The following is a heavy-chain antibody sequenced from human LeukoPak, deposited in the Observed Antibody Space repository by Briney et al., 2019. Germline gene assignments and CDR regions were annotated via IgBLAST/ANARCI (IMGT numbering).Heavy chain of an antibody. CDR1: GFTFTTYW. V-gene: IGHV3-7*01. CDR2: IKQDGTEK. J-gene: IGHJ4*02. Sequence: GGSLRLSCEASGFTFTTYWLGWVRQPPGKGLEWVANIKQDGTEKYYVDSVKGRFTIARDNAKNSVYLEMNSLRADDTAVYYCARSARLMKGVVEVTALDDWGQGTLVTVSS. D-gene: IGHD3-3*01. CDR3: ARSARLMKGVVEVTALDD.